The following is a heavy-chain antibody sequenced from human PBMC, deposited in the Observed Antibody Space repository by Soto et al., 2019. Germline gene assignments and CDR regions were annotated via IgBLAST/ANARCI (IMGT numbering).Heavy chain of an antibody. J-gene: IGHJ4*02. CDR1: GFTFSSYG. CDR2: ISDDGSNK. CDR3: AKQADSLWFGELLSHYFDY. D-gene: IGHD3-10*01. Sequence: QVQLVESGGGVVPPGRSLRLSCAASGFTFSSYGMHWVRQAPAKGLEWVAVISDDGSNKYYADSVKGTFTISRDNSKNTRYLQMNSLRAEDTAVYYCAKQADSLWFGELLSHYFDYWGQGTLVTVSS. V-gene: IGHV3-30*18.